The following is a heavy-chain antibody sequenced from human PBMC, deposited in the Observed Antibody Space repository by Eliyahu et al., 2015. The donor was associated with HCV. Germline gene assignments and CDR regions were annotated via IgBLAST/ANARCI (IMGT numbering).Heavy chain of an antibody. V-gene: IGHV3-15*01. Sequence: EVQLVESGGGLIRPGGFLRLSCAASGFTSNNAWLGWVRQAPGKGLGWVGRIKNKGDGETTDYAAPVKGRFTISRDDSKNTLHLQMDSLKSEDTAVYYCITESGSSYRGSYYFDYWGQGTLVTVSS. CDR3: ITESGSSYRGSYYFDY. CDR2: IKNKGDGETT. J-gene: IGHJ4*02. D-gene: IGHD1-26*01. CDR1: GFTSNNAW.